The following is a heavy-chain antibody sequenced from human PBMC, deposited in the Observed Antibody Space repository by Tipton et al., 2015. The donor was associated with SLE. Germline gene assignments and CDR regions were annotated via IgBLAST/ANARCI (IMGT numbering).Heavy chain of an antibody. CDR1: GGSISSGDYY. J-gene: IGHJ3*02. CDR2: IYYSGST. V-gene: IGHV4-30-4*01. D-gene: IGHD5-12*01. CDR3: AREPVEGLRLRGDAFDI. Sequence: TLSLTCTVSGGSISSGDYYWSWIRQPPGKGLEWIGYIYYSGSTYYNPSLKSRVTISVDTSKNQFSLKLSSVTAADTAVYYCAREPVEGLRLRGDAFDIWGQGTMVTVSS.